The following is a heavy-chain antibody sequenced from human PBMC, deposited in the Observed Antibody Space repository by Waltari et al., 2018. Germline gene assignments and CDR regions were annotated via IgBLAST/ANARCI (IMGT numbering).Heavy chain of an antibody. V-gene: IGHV1-69*10. J-gene: IGHJ4*02. CDR1: GGTFSSSA. CDR3: ASGCDSTGPEYYFDY. Sequence: QVQLVQSGAEVKKPGSSVKVSCKASGGTFSSSAISWVRQAPGQGLEWMGGFIPILGIANYAQKCQGRVTITADKSTSTDYMALSSLRSEATAVYYCASGCDSTGPEYYFDYWGQGTLVTVSS. D-gene: IGHD2-21*02. CDR2: FIPILGIA.